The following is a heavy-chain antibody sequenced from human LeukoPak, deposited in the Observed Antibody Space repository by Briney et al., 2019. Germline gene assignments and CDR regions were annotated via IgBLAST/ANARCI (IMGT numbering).Heavy chain of an antibody. V-gene: IGHV1-18*01. Sequence: GASVKVSCKASGYTFTSYGISWVRQAPGQGLEWMGWVSGYNGNTNYAQNFQGRVTMTTDTSTSTAYMDLRSLRSDDTAVYYSARDAREVLLWFGEFFPWGQGTLVTVSS. CDR2: VSGYNGNT. CDR3: ARDAREVLLWFGEFFP. D-gene: IGHD3-10*01. CDR1: GYTFTSYG. J-gene: IGHJ5*02.